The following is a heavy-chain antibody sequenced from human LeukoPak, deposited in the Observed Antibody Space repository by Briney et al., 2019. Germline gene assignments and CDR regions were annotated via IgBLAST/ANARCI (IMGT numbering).Heavy chain of an antibody. CDR1: GFTFSSYW. CDR3: ARELYGSGSLDY. V-gene: IGHV3-74*01. CDR2: INSDGSST. Sequence: GGSLRLSCAASGFTFSSYWMRWVRHAPGKGLVWVSRINSDGSSTSYADSVKGRFTISRDNAKNTLYLQMNSLRAEDTAVYYCARELYGSGSLDYWGQGTLVTVSS. D-gene: IGHD3-10*01. J-gene: IGHJ4*02.